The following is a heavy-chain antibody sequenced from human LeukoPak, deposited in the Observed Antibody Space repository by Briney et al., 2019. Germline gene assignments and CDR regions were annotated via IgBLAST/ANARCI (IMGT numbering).Heavy chain of an antibody. D-gene: IGHD3-22*01. V-gene: IGHV3-23*01. CDR1: GFTLSSYA. J-gene: IGHJ4*02. CDR3: AKDRKNTMIVVGFDY. CDR2: ISGSGGST. Sequence: GGSLRLSCAASGFTLSSYAMGWVRQAPGKGLEWVSGISGSGGSTYYADSVKGRYTISRDNSKNTLYLQMNSLRAEDTAVYYCAKDRKNTMIVVGFDYWGQGTLVTVSS.